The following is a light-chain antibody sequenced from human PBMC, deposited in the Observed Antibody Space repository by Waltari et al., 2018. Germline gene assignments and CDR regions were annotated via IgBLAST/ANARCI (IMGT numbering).Light chain of an antibody. J-gene: IGKJ4*01. Sequence: VMTQSQATRYVSQGERVTISCRASQTIVDNLAWYQQRPGQPPRLLIYAASTRATGVPARFSGGGSGTEFTLTISSLQSEDFAVYYCQQYRHWPLAFGGGTKVEI. CDR1: QTIVDN. CDR2: AAS. V-gene: IGKV3-15*01. CDR3: QQYRHWPLA.